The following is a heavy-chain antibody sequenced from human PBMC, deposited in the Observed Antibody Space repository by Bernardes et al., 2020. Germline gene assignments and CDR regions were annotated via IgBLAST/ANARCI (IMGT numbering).Heavy chain of an antibody. J-gene: IGHJ6*02. D-gene: IGHD2-15*01. CDR1: GYTFSRYD. Sequence: ASVKVSCKASGYTFSRYDINWVRQASGVGLEWMGWMNPDNGDTAYAQNFQGRVIMTRNTSISTAYMELSGLRSDDTAVYYCASVVVAAPYAMDVWGQGTTVTVSS. CDR2: MNPDNGDT. CDR3: ASVVVAAPYAMDV. V-gene: IGHV1-8*01.